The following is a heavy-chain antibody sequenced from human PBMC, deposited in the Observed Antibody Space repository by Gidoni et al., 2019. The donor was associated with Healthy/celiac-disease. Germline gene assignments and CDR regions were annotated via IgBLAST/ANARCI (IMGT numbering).Heavy chain of an antibody. CDR2: FYPGDSDT. CDR3: ARHFTGYCSGGSCYPTGGAYYYYGMDV. V-gene: IGHV5-51*01. D-gene: IGHD2-15*01. Sequence: EVQLVQFGAEVKKPGESLKISCKGSGYSFTSYWIGWVRQMSVQGLEWMGIFYPGDSDTRYSPSFQGQVTISADKSISTAYRQWSSLKASDTAMYYCARHFTGYCSGGSCYPTGGAYYYYGMDVWGQGTTVTVSS. J-gene: IGHJ6*02. CDR1: GYSFTSYW.